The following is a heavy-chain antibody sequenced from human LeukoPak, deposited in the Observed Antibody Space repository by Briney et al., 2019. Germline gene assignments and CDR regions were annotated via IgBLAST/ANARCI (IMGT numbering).Heavy chain of an antibody. D-gene: IGHD3-22*01. J-gene: IGHJ5*02. CDR3: ARDYYYDSSGYYLLGGRNWFDP. CDR1: GYTFTSYG. V-gene: IGHV1-18*01. CDR2: ISAYNGNT. Sequence: ASVKVSCKASGYTFTSYGISWVRQAPGQGLEWMGWISAYNGNTNYAQKPQGRVTMTTDTSTSTAYMELRSLRSDDTAVYYCARDYYYDSSGYYLLGGRNWFDPWGQGTLVTVSS.